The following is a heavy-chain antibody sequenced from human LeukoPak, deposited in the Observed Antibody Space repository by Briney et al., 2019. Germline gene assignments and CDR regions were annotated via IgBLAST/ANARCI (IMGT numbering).Heavy chain of an antibody. CDR2: ISYDGSNK. V-gene: IGHV3-30*04. D-gene: IGHD3-22*01. CDR3: AKDTYYYDSSGYWNWFDP. CDR1: GFTFSSYA. J-gene: IGHJ5*02. Sequence: PGGSLRLSCAASGFTFSSYAMHWVRQAPGKGLEWVAVISYDGSNKYYADSVKGRFTISRDNSKNTLYLQMNSLRAEDTAVYYCAKDTYYYDSSGYWNWFDPWGQGTLVTVSS.